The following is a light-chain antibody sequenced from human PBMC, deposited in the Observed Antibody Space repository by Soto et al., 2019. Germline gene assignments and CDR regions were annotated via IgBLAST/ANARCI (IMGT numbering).Light chain of an antibody. V-gene: IGKV3-20*01. CDR2: GAS. CDR1: QSVSGSY. Sequence: EIVLTQSPVTLSLSPGERATLSCRASQSVSGSYLAWYQQKPGQAPRLLIYGASSRATGIPDRFSGSGSGTDFTLTIIRLEPEDFAVYYCQQYGSSPSTFGQGTRLEIK. J-gene: IGKJ5*01. CDR3: QQYGSSPST.